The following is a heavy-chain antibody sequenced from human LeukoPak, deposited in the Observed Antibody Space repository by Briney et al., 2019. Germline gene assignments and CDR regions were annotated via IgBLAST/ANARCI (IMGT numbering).Heavy chain of an antibody. CDR2: FDPEDGET. CDR1: GYTLTELS. CDR3: SVAGLESGMDV. J-gene: IGHJ6*02. V-gene: IGHV1-24*01. Sequence: ASVKVSCKVSGYTLTELSMHWVRQATGKGLEWMGGFDPEDGETIYAQKFQGRVTMTEDTSTDTAYMELSSLRSEDTAVYYCSVAGLESGMDVWGQGTTVTVSS. D-gene: IGHD6-19*01.